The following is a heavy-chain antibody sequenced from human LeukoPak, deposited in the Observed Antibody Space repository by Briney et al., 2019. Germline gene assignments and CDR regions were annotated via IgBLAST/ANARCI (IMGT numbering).Heavy chain of an antibody. Sequence: PSETLSLTCTVSGGSISSYYWSWIRQPPGKGLEWIGYIYYSGSTNYNPSLKSRVTISVDTSKNQFSLKRSSVTAADTAVYYCARDRGYCSGGSCYSCLDYWGQGTLVTVSS. CDR2: IYYSGST. CDR1: GGSISSYY. D-gene: IGHD2-15*01. J-gene: IGHJ4*02. CDR3: ARDRGYCSGGSCYSCLDY. V-gene: IGHV4-59*01.